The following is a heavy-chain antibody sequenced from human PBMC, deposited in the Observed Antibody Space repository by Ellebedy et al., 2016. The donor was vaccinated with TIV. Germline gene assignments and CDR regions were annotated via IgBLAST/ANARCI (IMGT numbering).Heavy chain of an antibody. CDR1: GFTFSSYA. CDR2: INAGNGNT. CDR3: ARREWLGYYDY. D-gene: IGHD6-19*01. Sequence: GESLKISCAASGFTFSSYAMHWVRQAPGQRLEWMGWINAGNGNTKYSQKFQGRVTITRDTSASTAYMELSSLRSEDTAVYYCARREWLGYYDYWGQGTLVTVSS. V-gene: IGHV1-3*01. J-gene: IGHJ4*02.